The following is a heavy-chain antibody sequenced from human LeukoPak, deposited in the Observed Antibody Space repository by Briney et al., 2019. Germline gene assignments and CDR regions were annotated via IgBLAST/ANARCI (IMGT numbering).Heavy chain of an antibody. CDR1: GFTFSSYW. V-gene: IGHV3-74*01. Sequence: HGGSLRLSCAASGFTFSSYWMHWVRQAPGQGLVWVSRINSDGRRTSYADSVKGRFTISRDNAKNTLYLQMNSLRAEDTAVYYCARRGTSTWYHIDSWGQGTLVTVSS. D-gene: IGHD6-13*01. CDR3: ARRGTSTWYHIDS. CDR2: INSDGRRT. J-gene: IGHJ4*02.